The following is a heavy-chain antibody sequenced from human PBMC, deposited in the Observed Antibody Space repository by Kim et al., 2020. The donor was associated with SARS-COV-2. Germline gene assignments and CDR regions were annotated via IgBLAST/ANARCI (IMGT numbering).Heavy chain of an antibody. D-gene: IGHD3-10*01. CDR1: GGSISSSSYY. J-gene: IGHJ6*02. V-gene: IGHV4-39*01. CDR2: IYYSGST. CDR3: GRGAAYYYGMDV. Sequence: SETLSLTCTVSGGSISSSSYYWGWIRQPPGKGLEWIGSIYYSGSTYYNPSLKSRVTISVDTSKNQFSLKLSSVTAADTAVYYCGRGAAYYYGMDVWGQGTTVTVSS.